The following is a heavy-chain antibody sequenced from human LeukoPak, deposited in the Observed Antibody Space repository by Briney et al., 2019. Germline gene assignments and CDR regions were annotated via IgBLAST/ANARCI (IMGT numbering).Heavy chain of an antibody. Sequence: SETLSLTCAVYGGSFSANYWSWIRQPPGKGLEWIGEINHRGRNNYNPSLRSRVTLSVDTSKNQFSLKLSSVTAADTAVYYCAREAHSTLDYPLDWFDPWGQGTLVTVSS. CDR3: AREAHSTLDYPLDWFDP. D-gene: IGHD4-11*01. V-gene: IGHV4-34*01. J-gene: IGHJ5*02. CDR1: GGSFSANY. CDR2: INHRGRN.